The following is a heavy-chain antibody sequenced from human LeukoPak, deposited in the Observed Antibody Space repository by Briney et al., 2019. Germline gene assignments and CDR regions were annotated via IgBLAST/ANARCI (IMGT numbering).Heavy chain of an antibody. Sequence: GRSLRLSCAASGFTFRSYAMHWVRQAPGKGLEWVAVISYDGSNKYYADSVKGRFTISRDNSKNTLYLQMNSLRAEDTAVYYCAREQLAFDPWGQGTLVTVSS. D-gene: IGHD6-6*01. V-gene: IGHV3-30*04. CDR3: AREQLAFDP. CDR2: ISYDGSNK. J-gene: IGHJ5*02. CDR1: GFTFRSYA.